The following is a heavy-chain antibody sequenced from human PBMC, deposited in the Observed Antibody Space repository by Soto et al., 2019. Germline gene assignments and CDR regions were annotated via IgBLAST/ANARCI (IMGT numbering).Heavy chain of an antibody. CDR3: ATIFGVVIGSDFDY. J-gene: IGHJ4*02. V-gene: IGHV4-39*01. Sequence: QLQLQESGPGLVKPSETLSLTCTVSGGSISSSSYYWGWIRQPPGKGLEWIGSIYYSGSTYYNPSLKSRVTIAVDTSKNQFSLKLSSVTAADTAVYYCATIFGVVIGSDFDYWGQGTLVTVSS. CDR1: GGSISSSSYY. D-gene: IGHD3-3*01. CDR2: IYYSGST.